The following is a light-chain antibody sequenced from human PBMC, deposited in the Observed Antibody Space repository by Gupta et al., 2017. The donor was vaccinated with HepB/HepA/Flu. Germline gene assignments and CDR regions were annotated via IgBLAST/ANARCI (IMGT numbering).Light chain of an antibody. V-gene: IGKV1-5*03. CDR2: KAS. CDR1: QSINTW. Sequence: DIQMTQSPSTLSASVGDRVTITCRASQSINTWLAWYQQKPGKAPKLLIYKASSLESGVPSRFSGSGSGTEFTLTINSLQPDDFATYYCHQENYYSWTFGQGTKVEIK. J-gene: IGKJ1*01. CDR3: HQENYYSWT.